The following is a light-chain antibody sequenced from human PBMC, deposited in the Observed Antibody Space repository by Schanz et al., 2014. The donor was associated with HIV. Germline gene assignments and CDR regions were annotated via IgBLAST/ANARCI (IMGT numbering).Light chain of an antibody. CDR2: DVT. Sequence: QSALTQPASVSGSPGQSITISCTGTSSDVGADNSVSWYQQHPGRAPRLLVYDVTYRPSGVSNRFSGSKSGNTASLTISGLQAEDEADYYCNSYSHSNTYVFGSGTKLTVL. V-gene: IGLV2-14*03. J-gene: IGLJ1*01. CDR3: NSYSHSNTYV. CDR1: SSDVGADNS.